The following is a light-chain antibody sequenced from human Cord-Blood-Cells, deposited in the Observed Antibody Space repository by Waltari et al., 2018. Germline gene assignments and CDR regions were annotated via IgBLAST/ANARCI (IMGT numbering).Light chain of an antibody. CDR1: SRAGGSYNL. CDR2: EGS. Sequence: SALTQPASVPGPTVQAITIPCTGTSRAGGSYNLLSWYQQHPGKAPKLMIYEGSKRPSGVSNRFSCSKSGNTASLTIAGLQAEDEADYYCCSYAVSSTYVFGTGTKVTVL. CDR3: CSYAVSSTYV. V-gene: IGLV2-23*01. J-gene: IGLJ1*01.